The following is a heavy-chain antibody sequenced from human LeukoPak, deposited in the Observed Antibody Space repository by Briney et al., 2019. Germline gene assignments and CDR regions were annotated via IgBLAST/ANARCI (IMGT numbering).Heavy chain of an antibody. CDR3: ARKEVAVRHDY. CDR1: GYTFTGYY. Sequence: ASVKVSCKASGYTFTGYYMHWVRQAPGQGLEWMGWISGYNGHTDYAQKLQGRVTMTTDTSTSTAYMELRSLRSDDTAVYYCARKEVAVRHDYWGQGTLVTVSS. CDR2: ISGYNGHT. V-gene: IGHV1-18*04. J-gene: IGHJ4*02. D-gene: IGHD5-12*01.